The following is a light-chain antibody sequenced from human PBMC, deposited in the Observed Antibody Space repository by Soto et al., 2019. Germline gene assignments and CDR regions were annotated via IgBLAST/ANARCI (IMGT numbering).Light chain of an antibody. CDR1: QSISSY. J-gene: IGKJ5*01. CDR3: QQVNSFPST. V-gene: IGKV1-39*01. CDR2: AAS. Sequence: DIQMTQSPSSLSASVGDRVTITCRASQSISSYLNWYQQKPGKAPKLLIYAASSLQSGVPSRFSGSGSGTDFTLTVVSLQPEDFATYYCQQVNSFPSTFGQGTRLEIK.